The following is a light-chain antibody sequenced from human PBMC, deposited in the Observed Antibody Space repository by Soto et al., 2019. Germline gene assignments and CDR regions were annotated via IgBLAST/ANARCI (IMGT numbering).Light chain of an antibody. J-gene: IGKJ5*01. V-gene: IGKV3-20*01. CDR2: GAS. CDR3: QVYGGSPLIT. CDR1: LSVSNGY. Sequence: IVLTQSPGTLSLSPGERATLSCRASLSVSNGYLAWYQHKPGQALRLLIYGASSKATGIPDRLSGGGSGRDFSLTISRLDPEDFAVYYCQVYGGSPLITFGQGTRLEIK.